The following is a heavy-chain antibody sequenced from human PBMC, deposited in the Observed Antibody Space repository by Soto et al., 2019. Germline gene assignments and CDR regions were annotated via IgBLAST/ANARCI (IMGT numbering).Heavy chain of an antibody. CDR3: ARDPFGSSIVDYYYGMDV. CDR2: IIPIFGTA. V-gene: IGHV1-69*13. D-gene: IGHD2-2*01. CDR1: GGTFSSYA. Sequence: GASVKVSCKASGGTFSSYAISWVRQAPGQGLEWMGGIIPIFGTANYAQKFQGRVTITADESTSTAYMELSSLRSEDTAVCYCARDPFGSSIVDYYYGMDVWGQGTTVTVSS. J-gene: IGHJ6*02.